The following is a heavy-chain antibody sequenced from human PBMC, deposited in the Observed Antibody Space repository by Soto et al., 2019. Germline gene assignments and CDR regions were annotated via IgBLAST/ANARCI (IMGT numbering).Heavy chain of an antibody. Sequence: QVQLVQSGTEVTKPGASVKVSCKASGYTFTSYGIHWVRQAPGQRLELMGWINAANGDTKYSPKFQGRVTVTRDTSASTDYMELSSRRSEDTAVYYCVRRQVSATDIDWFGAWGQGTLVTPSS. V-gene: IGHV1-3*01. CDR2: INAANGDT. CDR3: VRRQVSATDIDWFGA. J-gene: IGHJ5*02. CDR1: GYTFTSYG. D-gene: IGHD2-15*01.